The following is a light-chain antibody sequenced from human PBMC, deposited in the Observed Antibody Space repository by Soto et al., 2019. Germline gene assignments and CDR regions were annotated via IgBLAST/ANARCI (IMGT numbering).Light chain of an antibody. V-gene: IGKV1-39*01. CDR2: AAS. CDR3: QQSYSTPLT. Sequence: DIQMTQSPSSLSASVGGRVTITCRASQSISSYLNWYQQKPGKAPKLLIYAASSLQSGVPSRFSGSGSGTDFTLTISRLEPEDFATYYCQQSYSTPLTFGGGTKVDI. J-gene: IGKJ4*01. CDR1: QSISSY.